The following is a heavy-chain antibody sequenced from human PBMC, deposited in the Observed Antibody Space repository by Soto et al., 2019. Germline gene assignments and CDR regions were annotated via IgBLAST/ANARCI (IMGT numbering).Heavy chain of an antibody. Sequence: SETLSLTCTVSGGSISSYYWSWIRQPPGKGLEWIGYIYYSGSTNYNPSLKSRVTISVDTSKNQFSLKLSSVTAADTAVYYCARGGHYDILTGYFNWFDPWGQGTLVTVS. J-gene: IGHJ5*02. CDR1: GGSISSYY. V-gene: IGHV4-59*01. CDR3: ARGGHYDILTGYFNWFDP. CDR2: IYYSGST. D-gene: IGHD3-9*01.